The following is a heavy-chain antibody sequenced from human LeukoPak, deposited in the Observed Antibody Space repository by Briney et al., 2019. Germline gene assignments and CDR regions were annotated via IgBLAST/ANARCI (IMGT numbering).Heavy chain of an antibody. CDR3: AKDPRGYCGGDCYSNFDY. D-gene: IGHD2-21*02. Sequence: GGSLRLSCAASGFTFSSYAISWVRQAPGKGLEWVSAISGSGGSTYYADSVKGRFTISRDNSKNTLYLQMNSLRAEDTAVYYCAKDPRGYCGGDCYSNFDYWGQGTLVTVSS. CDR1: GFTFSSYA. J-gene: IGHJ4*02. CDR2: ISGSGGST. V-gene: IGHV3-23*01.